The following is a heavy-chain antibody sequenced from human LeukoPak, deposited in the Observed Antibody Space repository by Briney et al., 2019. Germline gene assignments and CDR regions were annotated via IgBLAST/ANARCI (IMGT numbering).Heavy chain of an antibody. CDR3: AKDDGVYCSSTSCWDDAFDV. CDR2: ISGSGGST. V-gene: IGHV3-23*01. CDR1: GFTFSSYA. Sequence: GGSLRLSCAASGFTFSSYAMSWVRQAPGKGLEWVSAISGSGGSTYYADSVKGRFTISRDNPKNTLYLQMNSLRAEDTAVYYCAKDDGVYCSSTSCWDDAFDVWGRGTMVTVSS. D-gene: IGHD2-2*01. J-gene: IGHJ3*01.